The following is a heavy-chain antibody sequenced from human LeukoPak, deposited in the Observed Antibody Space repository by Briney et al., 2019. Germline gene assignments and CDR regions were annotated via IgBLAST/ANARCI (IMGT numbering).Heavy chain of an antibody. D-gene: IGHD3-22*01. CDR3: ARHLNDYYDSSGYYYEWFDP. V-gene: IGHV4-39*01. CDR1: GGSISSSSYY. CDR2: IYYSGST. J-gene: IGHJ5*02. Sequence: PSEILSLTCTVSGGSISSSSYYWGWIRQPPGKGLEWIGSIYYSGSTNYNPSLKSRVTISVDTSKNQFSLKLSSVTAADTAVYYCARHLNDYYDSSGYYYEWFDPWGQGTLVTVSS.